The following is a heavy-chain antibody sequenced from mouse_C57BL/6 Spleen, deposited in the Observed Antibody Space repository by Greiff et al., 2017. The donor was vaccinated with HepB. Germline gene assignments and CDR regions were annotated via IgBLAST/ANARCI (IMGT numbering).Heavy chain of an antibody. D-gene: IGHD3-1*01. CDR2: MSYSGST. Sequence: VQLQQSGPGLAKPSQTLSLTCSVTGYSITSYYWNWIRKFPGNKLEYMGYMSYSGSTYYNPSLKSRISITRDTSKNQYYLQLNSVTTEDTASYCCERFHTARATYLYFDDWGQGTTLAVT. CDR1: GYSITSYY. J-gene: IGHJ2*01. V-gene: IGHV3-8*01. CDR3: ERFHTARATYLYFDD.